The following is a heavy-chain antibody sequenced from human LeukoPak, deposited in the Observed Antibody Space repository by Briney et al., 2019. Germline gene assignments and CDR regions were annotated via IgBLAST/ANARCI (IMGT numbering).Heavy chain of an antibody. CDR3: AKDFADIVATSILGDWYFDL. J-gene: IGHJ2*01. V-gene: IGHV3-23*01. D-gene: IGHD5-12*01. CDR1: GFTFSSYA. CDR2: ISSSGGST. Sequence: GGSLRLSCAASGFTFSSYAMRWVRQAPGKGLEWVAAISSSGGSTYYADSVKGRFTISRDNSKNTLYLQMNSLRAEDTAVYYCAKDFADIVATSILGDWYFDLWGRGTLVTVSS.